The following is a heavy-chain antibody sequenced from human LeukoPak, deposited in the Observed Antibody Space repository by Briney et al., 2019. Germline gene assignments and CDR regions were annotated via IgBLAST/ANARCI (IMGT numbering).Heavy chain of an antibody. V-gene: IGHV1-2*04. CDR1: GYTFTGYY. J-gene: IGHJ6*02. CDR2: INPNSGGT. Sequence: ASVKVSCKASGYTFTGYYMHWVRQAPGQGLEWMGWINPNSGGTNYAQKFQGWVTTTRDTSISTAYMELSRLRSDDTAVYYCARDHQYSSSWYNYYYGMDVWGQGTTVTVSS. CDR3: ARDHQYSSSWYNYYYGMDV. D-gene: IGHD6-13*01.